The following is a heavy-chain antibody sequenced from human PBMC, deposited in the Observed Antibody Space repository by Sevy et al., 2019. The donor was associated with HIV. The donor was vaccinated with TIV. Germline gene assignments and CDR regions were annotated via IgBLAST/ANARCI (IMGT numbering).Heavy chain of an antibody. CDR3: AKGTISSGYYYDY. D-gene: IGHD3-22*01. J-gene: IGHJ4*02. CDR2: ISGSGGST. Sequence: GGSLRFSCAASGFTFSSYAMSWVRQAPGKGLEWVSAISGSGGSTYYADSVKGRFTISRDNSKNTLYLQMNSLRAEDTAVYYCAKGTISSGYYYDYWGQGTLVTVSS. CDR1: GFTFSSYA. V-gene: IGHV3-23*01.